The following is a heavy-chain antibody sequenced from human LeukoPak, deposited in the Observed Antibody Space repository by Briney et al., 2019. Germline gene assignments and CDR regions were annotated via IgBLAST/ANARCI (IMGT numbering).Heavy chain of an antibody. CDR3: ARGYGSGEDGDY. D-gene: IGHD3-10*01. CDR1: GFTFDDYG. J-gene: IGHJ4*02. Sequence: GRSLRLSCAASGFTFDDYGMSWVRQAPGKGLKWVSGINWNGGSTGYADSVKGRFTISRDNAKNSLYLQMNSLRAEDTALYYCARGYGSGEDGDYWGQGTLVTVSS. CDR2: INWNGGST. V-gene: IGHV3-20*04.